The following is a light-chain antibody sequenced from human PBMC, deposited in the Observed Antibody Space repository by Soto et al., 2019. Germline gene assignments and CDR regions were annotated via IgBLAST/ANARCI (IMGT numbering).Light chain of an antibody. CDR3: QHYDGSPRT. V-gene: IGKV3-20*01. J-gene: IGKJ2*01. CDR1: QNVRSDY. CDR2: GIF. Sequence: ETVLTQSPGTVSLSPGERATLSCTTSQNVRSDYLAWYQQKPGQAPRLLIYGIFNRATGIPDRFSGSGSGTDFPLTISGLEPEDSAVYYCQHYDGSPRTFGPGTKVEI.